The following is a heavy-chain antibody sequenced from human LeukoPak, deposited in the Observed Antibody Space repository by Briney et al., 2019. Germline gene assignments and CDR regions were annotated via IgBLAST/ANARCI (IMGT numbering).Heavy chain of an antibody. Sequence: SETLSLTCTVSGGSISSSSYYWGWIRQPPGKGLEWIGNIYYSGSTYYNPSLKSRVTISVDTSKNQFSPKLSSVTAADTAVYYCAGVRFLTILDAFDIWGQGTMVTVSS. V-gene: IGHV4-39*01. CDR3: AGVRFLTILDAFDI. CDR1: GGSISSSSYY. D-gene: IGHD3-3*01. J-gene: IGHJ3*02. CDR2: IYYSGST.